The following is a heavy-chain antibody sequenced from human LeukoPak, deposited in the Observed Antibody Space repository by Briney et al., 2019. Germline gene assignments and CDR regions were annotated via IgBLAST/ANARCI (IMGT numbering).Heavy chain of an antibody. CDR3: AKDRRIGSAVTTFDY. V-gene: IGHV3-23*01. J-gene: IGHJ4*02. D-gene: IGHD4-17*01. CDR1: GFTFSSYA. CDR2: ISGSGGST. Sequence: GSLRLSCAASGFTFSSYAMSWVRQAPGKGLEWVSAISGSGGSTYYADSVKGRFTISRDNSKNTLYLQMNSLRAEDTAVYYCAKDRRIGSAVTTFDYWGQGTLVTVSS.